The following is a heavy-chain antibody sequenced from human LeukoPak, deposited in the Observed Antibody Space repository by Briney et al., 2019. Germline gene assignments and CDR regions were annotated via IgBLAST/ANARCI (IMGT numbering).Heavy chain of an antibody. Sequence: GGSLRLSCAASGFTFSDYYMSWIRQAPGKGLEWVSYISSSGSTIYYADSVKGRFTISRDNAKNSLYLQMNSLRAEDTAVYYCARGMLWAYYYYYYMDVWGKGTTVTVSS. V-gene: IGHV3-11*04. CDR1: GFTFSDYY. CDR3: ARGMLWAYYYYYYMDV. CDR2: ISSSGSTI. J-gene: IGHJ6*03. D-gene: IGHD2-8*01.